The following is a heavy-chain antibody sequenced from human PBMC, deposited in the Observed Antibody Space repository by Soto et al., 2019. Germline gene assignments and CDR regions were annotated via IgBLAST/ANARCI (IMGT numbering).Heavy chain of an antibody. CDR3: ASSYSNYALIDYYYYGMDV. CDR2: INAGNGNT. V-gene: IGHV1-3*01. D-gene: IGHD4-4*01. J-gene: IGHJ6*02. Sequence: QVQLVQSGAEVKKPGASVKVSCKASGYTFTSYAMHWVRQAPGQRLEWMGWINAGNGNTKYSQKFQGRVTITRDTAASPANMELSSLRSEDTAVYYCASSYSNYALIDYYYYGMDVWGQGTTVTVSS. CDR1: GYTFTSYA.